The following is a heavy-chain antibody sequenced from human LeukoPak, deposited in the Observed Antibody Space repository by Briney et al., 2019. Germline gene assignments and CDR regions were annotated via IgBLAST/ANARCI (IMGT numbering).Heavy chain of an antibody. V-gene: IGHV4-4*07. CDR1: GGSISSYY. D-gene: IGHD3-3*01. CDR2: IYTSGST. CDR3: ARENRAFWSGYYPSPLFDY. J-gene: IGHJ4*02. Sequence: SETLSLTCTVSGGSISSYYWSWIRQPAGKGLEWIGRIYTSGSTNYNPSLKSRVTMSVDTSKNQFSLKLSSVTAADTAVYYCARENRAFWSGYYPSPLFDYWGQGTLVTVSS.